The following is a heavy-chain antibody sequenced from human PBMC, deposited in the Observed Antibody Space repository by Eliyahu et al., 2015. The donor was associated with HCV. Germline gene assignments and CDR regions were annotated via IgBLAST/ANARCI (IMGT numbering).Heavy chain of an antibody. CDR3: ARPAATCNSIGCWNPFDY. D-gene: IGHD2-2*01. V-gene: IGHV1-3*01. CDR1: GYTFTSYA. Sequence: QVQLVQSGAEVKKPGASVKLSCKASGYTFTSYAXHGVRQAPGQRLEGMGWSNPAGGATQYSENFQGRVTITRDTSASTAYMEVSSLRSEDTAVYYCARPAATCNSIGCWNPFDYWGQGTLVTVSS. CDR2: SNPAGGAT. J-gene: IGHJ4*02.